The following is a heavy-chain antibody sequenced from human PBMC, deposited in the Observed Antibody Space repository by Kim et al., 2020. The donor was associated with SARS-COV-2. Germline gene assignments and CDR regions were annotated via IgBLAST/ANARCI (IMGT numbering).Heavy chain of an antibody. J-gene: IGHJ6*02. CDR3: AKGAGVGYCSSTSCYAGPRPDAGYGMDV. CDR2: IWYDGSNK. D-gene: IGHD2-2*01. CDR1: GFTFSSYG. Sequence: GGSLRLSCAASGFTFSSYGMHWVRQAPGKGLEWVAVIWYDGSNKYYADSVKGRFTISRDNSKNTLYLQMNSLRAEDTAVYYCAKGAGVGYCSSTSCYAGPRPDAGYGMDVWGQGTTVTVSS. V-gene: IGHV3-33*06.